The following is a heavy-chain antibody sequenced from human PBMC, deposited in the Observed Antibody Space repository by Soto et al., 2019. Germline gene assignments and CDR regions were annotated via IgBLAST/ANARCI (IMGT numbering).Heavy chain of an antibody. Sequence: SDTLSLTCPFSGCPIRRGGYYWSWIRQHPGKGLEWIGYISYRGSAYYSPSLKSRVTISVDTSKNQFSLKVNSVTAADTAVYYCARRMQKYYTMGVWGQGTTVT. CDR1: GCPIRRGGYY. D-gene: IGHD2-15*01. V-gene: IGHV4-31*03. CDR2: ISYRGSA. CDR3: ARRMQKYYTMGV. J-gene: IGHJ6*02.